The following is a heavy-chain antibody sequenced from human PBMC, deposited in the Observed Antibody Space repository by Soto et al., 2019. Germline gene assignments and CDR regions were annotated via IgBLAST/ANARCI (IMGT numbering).Heavy chain of an antibody. D-gene: IGHD2-15*01. CDR3: ARIKYCSGGNCYSAFDI. V-gene: IGHV1-18*01. Sequence: VQSGAEVKKPGASVKVSCKASGDTFISSGISWVRQAPGQGLEWMGWISGYKGDTHYAQKFQGRVTLTTDTTTSTAYMELRSLTPGDTAIYYCARIKYCSGGNCYSAFDIWGQGTLVTVSS. J-gene: IGHJ3*02. CDR2: ISGYKGDT. CDR1: GDTFISSG.